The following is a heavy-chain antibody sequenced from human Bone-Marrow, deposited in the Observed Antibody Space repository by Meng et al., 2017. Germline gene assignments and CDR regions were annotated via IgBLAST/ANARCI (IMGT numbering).Heavy chain of an antibody. D-gene: IGHD3-22*01. CDR2: IYHSGST. CDR1: GGSISSSNW. Sequence: GQRQESGPGLWKPSGTLSLTCAVSGGSISSSNWWSWVRQPPGKGLEWIGEIYHSGSTNYNPSLKSRVTISVGKSKNQFSLKLSSVTAADTAVYYCARDSRTYYYDSSGYTFDYWGQGTLVTVSS. V-gene: IGHV4-4*02. J-gene: IGHJ4*02. CDR3: ARDSRTYYYDSSGYTFDY.